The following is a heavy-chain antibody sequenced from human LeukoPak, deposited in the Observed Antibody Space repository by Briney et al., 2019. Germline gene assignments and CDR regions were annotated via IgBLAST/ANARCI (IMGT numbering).Heavy chain of an antibody. Sequence: RPGGSLRLSCAASGFTFSSYWMSWVRQAPGKGLEWVANIKQDGSEKYYVDSVKGRFTISRDNAKNSLYLQMNSLRAEDTAMYYCARGTNFGYFDYWGQGTLVTVSS. CDR1: GFTFSSYW. CDR2: IKQDGSEK. J-gene: IGHJ4*02. V-gene: IGHV3-7*01. D-gene: IGHD1-7*01. CDR3: ARGTNFGYFDY.